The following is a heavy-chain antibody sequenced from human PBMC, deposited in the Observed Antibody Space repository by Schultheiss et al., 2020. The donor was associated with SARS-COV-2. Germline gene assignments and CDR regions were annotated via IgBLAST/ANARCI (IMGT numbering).Heavy chain of an antibody. CDR1: GYTFTDYY. V-gene: IGHV1-2*06. CDR2: INPKTGAT. CDR3: AGDRDYYE. Sequence: ASVKVSCKTSGYTFTDYYMHWVRRAPGQGLEWVGRINPKTGATNYAQKFQARVTMTRETSITTAYMELSGLRSDDTAVYYCAGDRDYYEWGQGTLVTVSS. D-gene: IGHD3-22*01. J-gene: IGHJ4*02.